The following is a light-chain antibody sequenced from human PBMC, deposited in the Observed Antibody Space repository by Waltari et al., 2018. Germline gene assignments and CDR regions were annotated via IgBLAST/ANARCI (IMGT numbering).Light chain of an antibody. CDR2: GAS. Sequence: EIVMTQSPATLSVSPGERATLSCRASQSVTSKLAWYQQKPGQAPRLLFYGASTRATGIPARFSCSGSGTEFTLTISSLQSEDFAVYYCQQYNNWPRTFGGGTKVEIK. CDR3: QQYNNWPRT. J-gene: IGKJ4*01. V-gene: IGKV3-15*01. CDR1: QSVTSK.